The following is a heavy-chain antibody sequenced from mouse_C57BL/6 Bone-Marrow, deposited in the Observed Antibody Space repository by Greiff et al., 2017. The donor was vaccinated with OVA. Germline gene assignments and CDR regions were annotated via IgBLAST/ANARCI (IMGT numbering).Heavy chain of an antibody. Sequence: EVQVVESGGGLVKPGGSLKLSCAASGFTFSSYAMSWVRQTPEKRLEWVATISDGGSYTYYPDNVKGRFTISRDNAKNNLYLQMSHLKSEDTAMYYCARDSSGYEDYWGQGTTLTVSS. CDR2: ISDGGSYT. CDR1: GFTFSSYA. V-gene: IGHV5-4*01. D-gene: IGHD3-2*02. J-gene: IGHJ2*01. CDR3: ARDSSGYEDY.